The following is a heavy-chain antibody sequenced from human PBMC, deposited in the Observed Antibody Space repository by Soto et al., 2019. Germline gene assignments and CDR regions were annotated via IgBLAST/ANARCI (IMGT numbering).Heavy chain of an antibody. V-gene: IGHV1-18*01. J-gene: IGHJ6*02. CDR1: GYTFTSYG. CDR3: AKVGVGATNYHSYGMDV. D-gene: IGHD1-26*01. CDR2: ISAYNGNT. Sequence: ASVKVSCKASGYTFTSYGISWVRQAAGQGLEWMGWISAYNGNTNYAQKLQGRVTMTTDTSTSTAYMELRSLRSDDTAVYYCAKVGVGATNYHSYGMDVWGQGTTVTVSS.